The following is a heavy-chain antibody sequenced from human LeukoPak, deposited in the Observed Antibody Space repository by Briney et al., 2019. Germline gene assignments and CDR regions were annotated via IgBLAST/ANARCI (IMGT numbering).Heavy chain of an antibody. J-gene: IGHJ4*02. V-gene: IGHV3-11*03. CDR3: ASAESGSFDY. CDR1: GFTFSDYY. CDR2: ICSISSYT. D-gene: IGHD1-26*01. Sequence: GGSLRLSCAASGFTFSDYYMSWIGQGPRHGLDWVSFICSISSYTNYADSVKGRFTISRDNAQNSLYPQMNSQRGEDTAVYYCASAESGSFDYWGQGTLVTVSS.